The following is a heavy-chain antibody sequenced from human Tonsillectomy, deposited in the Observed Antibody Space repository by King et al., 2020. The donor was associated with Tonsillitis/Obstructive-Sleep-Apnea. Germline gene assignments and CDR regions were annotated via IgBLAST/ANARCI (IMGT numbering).Heavy chain of an antibody. V-gene: IGHV3-30*18. Sequence: VQLVESGGGVVQPGRSLRLSCAASGFTFSNYGMHWVRQAPGKGLEWVAVISYDGTNAYYGDSVKGRFTISTDHSKNTLYLQMNSLRAEDTAVYYCAKDTGPIAVAGEFDYWGQGTLVTVSS. J-gene: IGHJ4*02. CDR3: AKDTGPIAVAGEFDY. D-gene: IGHD6-19*01. CDR1: GFTFSNYG. CDR2: ISYDGTNA.